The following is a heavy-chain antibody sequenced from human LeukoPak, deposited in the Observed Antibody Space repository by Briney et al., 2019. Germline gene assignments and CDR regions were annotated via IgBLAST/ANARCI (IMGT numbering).Heavy chain of an antibody. Sequence: PGRSLRLSCAASGFSFSSYAMHWVRQAPGKGLEWVTVISFDGNNKYYADSVKGRFTISRDNSKYTLYLEMNSLRTEDTAMYYCVSSSAPCSGGSCYSYAFDIWGQGTLVTVSS. D-gene: IGHD2-15*01. J-gene: IGHJ3*02. CDR3: VSSSAPCSGGSCYSYAFDI. V-gene: IGHV3-30*04. CDR1: GFSFSSYA. CDR2: ISFDGNNK.